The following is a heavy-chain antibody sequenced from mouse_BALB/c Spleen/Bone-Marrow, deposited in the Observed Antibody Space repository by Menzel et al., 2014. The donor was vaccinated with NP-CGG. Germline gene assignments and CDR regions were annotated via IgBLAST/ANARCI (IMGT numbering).Heavy chain of an antibody. CDR1: GYTFTGHA. D-gene: IGHD1-1*01. J-gene: IGHJ3*01. V-gene: IGHV1S53*02. Sequence: QVQLQQSDAELVKPGASVKMSCKASGYTFTGHAIHWVKRKPEQGLEWIGYISPGNGDIKYNEKFKGKATLTADKSSSTAYMQLNSLTSEDSAVYFCKSNNYGSSRGFVYWGQGTPVTVSA. CDR3: KSNNYGSSRGFVY. CDR2: ISPGNGDI.